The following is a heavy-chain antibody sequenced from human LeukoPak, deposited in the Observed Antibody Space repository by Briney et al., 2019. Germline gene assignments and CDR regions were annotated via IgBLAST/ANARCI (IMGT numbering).Heavy chain of an antibody. Sequence: PSETLSLTCAVYGGSFSGYYRSWIRQPPGKGLEWIGEINHSGSTNYNPSLKSRVTISVDTSKDQFSLKLSSVTAADTAVYYCASRDVDIVATTTKFDYWGQGTLVTVSS. CDR3: ASRDVDIVATTTKFDY. V-gene: IGHV4-34*01. D-gene: IGHD5-12*01. J-gene: IGHJ4*02. CDR1: GGSFSGYY. CDR2: INHSGST.